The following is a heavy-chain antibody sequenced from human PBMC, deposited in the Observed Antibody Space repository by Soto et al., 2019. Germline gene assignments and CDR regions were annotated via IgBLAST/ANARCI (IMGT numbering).Heavy chain of an antibody. CDR3: ARDMMMITFGGVIVRAFDY. CDR1: GGSVSSGSYY. D-gene: IGHD3-16*02. V-gene: IGHV4-61*01. J-gene: IGHJ4*02. Sequence: QVQLQESGPGLVKPSETLSLTCTVSGGSVSSGSYYWSWIRQPPGKGLEWIGYIYYSGSTNYNPALKSRVTISVDTSKNQFARKLSSVTAADTAVYYCARDMMMITFGGVIVRAFDYWGQGTLVTVSS. CDR2: IYYSGST.